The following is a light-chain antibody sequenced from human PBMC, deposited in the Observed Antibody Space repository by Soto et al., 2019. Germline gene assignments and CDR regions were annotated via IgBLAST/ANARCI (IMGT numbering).Light chain of an antibody. CDR1: QSISSW. CDR2: KAS. CDR3: QQYNSFSWT. J-gene: IGKJ1*01. V-gene: IGKV1-5*03. Sequence: DIQMTQSPSTLFASVGDRVTITCRASQSISSWLAWYQHKPGKAPKLLIYKASSLEYGVPSRFSGSGSGTEFTLTITSLQPDDFATYFCQQYNSFSWTFGQGTKVEIK.